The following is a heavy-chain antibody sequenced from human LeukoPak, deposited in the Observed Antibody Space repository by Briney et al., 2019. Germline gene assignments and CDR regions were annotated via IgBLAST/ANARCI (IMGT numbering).Heavy chain of an antibody. J-gene: IGHJ4*02. CDR1: GFTFSSYA. V-gene: IGHV1-69*05. Sequence: PGGSLRLSCAASGFTFSSYAISWVRQAPGQGLEWMGRIIPIFGTANYAQKFQGRVTITTDESTSTAYMELSSLRSEDTAVYYCAVKGYCSGGSCYKGQYYFDYWGQGTLVTVSS. CDR3: AVKGYCSGGSCYKGQYYFDY. D-gene: IGHD2-15*01. CDR2: IIPIFGTA.